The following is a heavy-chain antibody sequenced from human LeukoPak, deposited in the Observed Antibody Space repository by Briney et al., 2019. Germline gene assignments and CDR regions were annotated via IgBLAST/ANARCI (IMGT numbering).Heavy chain of an antibody. V-gene: IGHV3-23*01. CDR3: TTNHADRWEGDAFDI. D-gene: IGHD1-26*01. J-gene: IGHJ3*02. Sequence: GGSLRLSCTASGFTFNSYAMNWVRQAPGKGLEWVSTIRGSGGSTYTADSVKGRFIISRDNSKNMLYIQMNSLRAEDTAVYYCTTNHADRWEGDAFDIWGQGTMVTVSS. CDR1: GFTFNSYA. CDR2: IRGSGGST.